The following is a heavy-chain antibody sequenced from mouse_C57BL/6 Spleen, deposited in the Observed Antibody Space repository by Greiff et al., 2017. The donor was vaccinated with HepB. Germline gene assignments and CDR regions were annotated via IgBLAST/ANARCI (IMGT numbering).Heavy chain of an antibody. D-gene: IGHD1-1*01. V-gene: IGHV1-81*01. CDR3: AREGDYGSSLFDY. CDR1: GYTFTSYG. Sequence: VKLVESGAELARPGASVKLSCKASGYTFTSYGISWVKQRTGQGLEWIGEIYPRSGNTYYNEKFKGKATLTADKSSSTAYMELRSLTSEDSAVYFCAREGDYGSSLFDYWGQGTTLTVSS. CDR2: IYPRSGNT. J-gene: IGHJ2*01.